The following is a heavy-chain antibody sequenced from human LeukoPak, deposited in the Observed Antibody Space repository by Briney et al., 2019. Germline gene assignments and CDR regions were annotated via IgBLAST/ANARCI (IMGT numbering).Heavy chain of an antibody. V-gene: IGHV1-8*01. D-gene: IGHD3-10*01. CDR3: ARGPSRDYGSGSSRFDL. Sequence: ASVKVSCKASRYTFTSYDINWVRQVTGQGLEWMGWMNPNSGNTGYAQKFQGRVTMTRNTSISTAYMELSSLRSEDTAVYYCARGPSRDYGSGSSRFDLWGQGTLVTVSS. J-gene: IGHJ5*02. CDR1: RYTFTSYD. CDR2: MNPNSGNT.